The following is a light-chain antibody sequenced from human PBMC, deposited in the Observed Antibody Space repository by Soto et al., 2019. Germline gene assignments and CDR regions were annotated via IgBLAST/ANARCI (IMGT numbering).Light chain of an antibody. CDR2: AAS. J-gene: IGKJ2*01. CDR3: HQTYNTLYT. CDR1: QTIDNY. V-gene: IGKV1-39*01. Sequence: DLQMTQSPSSLSASVGDRVTISCRTSQTIDNYLNWYQQKPGKAPQLLISAASTLQSGVPSRFSGSGSGTEFTLTISSLQPEDYATYYCHQTYNTLYTFGQGTKVEIK.